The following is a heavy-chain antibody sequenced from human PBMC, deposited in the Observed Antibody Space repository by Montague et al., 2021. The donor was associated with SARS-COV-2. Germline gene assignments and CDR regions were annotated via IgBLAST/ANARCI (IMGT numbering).Heavy chain of an antibody. CDR3: ASSGITLTGLDAFDI. J-gene: IGHJ3*02. Sequence: CAISGDSVSSKSVAWNWIRQSPSRGLEWLGRTYYRPKWDSDYAESVKRRLVITPDTFKNQVSLQLNSVIPEDTAVYFCASSGITLTGLDAFDIRGQGTMVTVSS. D-gene: IGHD3-9*01. CDR2: TYYRPKWDS. V-gene: IGHV6-1*01. CDR1: GDSVSSKSVA.